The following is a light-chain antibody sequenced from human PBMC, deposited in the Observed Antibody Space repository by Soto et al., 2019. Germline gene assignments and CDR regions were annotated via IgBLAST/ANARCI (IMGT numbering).Light chain of an antibody. CDR3: QERSNWPRT. CDR1: QSVSSY. Sequence: EIVLTQSPATLSLSPGERATLSCRASQSVSSYLAWYQQNPGQAPRLLIYDASNRATGLPARFSGSGSETDFTLTISSLEPEDFAVYYCQERSNWPRTFGQGTKVEIK. CDR2: DAS. J-gene: IGKJ1*01. V-gene: IGKV3-11*01.